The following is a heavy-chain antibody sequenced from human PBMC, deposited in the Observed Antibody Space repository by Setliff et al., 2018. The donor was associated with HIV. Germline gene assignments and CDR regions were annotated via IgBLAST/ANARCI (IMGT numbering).Heavy chain of an antibody. V-gene: IGHV1-18*04. D-gene: IGHD3-10*01. J-gene: IGHJ6*03. CDR3: ARDREYYYYMDV. CDR1: GYTFTVYY. Sequence: ASVKVSCKASGYTFTVYYMHWVRQAPGQGLEWMGWISAYNGHTNYARKFQGRVTMTMDTSTSTAYMELRSLRSDDTAVYYCARDREYYYYMDVWGKGTTVTVSS. CDR2: ISAYNGHT.